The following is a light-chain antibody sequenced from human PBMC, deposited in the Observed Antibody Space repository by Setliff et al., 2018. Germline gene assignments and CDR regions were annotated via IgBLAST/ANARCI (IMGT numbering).Light chain of an antibody. J-gene: IGLJ2*01. V-gene: IGLV7-46*01. CDR1: SGAVTNGHY. Sequence: QAVVTQEPSLTVSPGGTVTLTCGSSSGAVTNGHYPYWFQQRPGQAPTTLIYDTSNKYSWTPARFSGSLLGGKAALTLSGAQPEDEADDFCFLSYYGTVVFGGGTKVTVL. CDR3: FLSYYGTVV. CDR2: DTS.